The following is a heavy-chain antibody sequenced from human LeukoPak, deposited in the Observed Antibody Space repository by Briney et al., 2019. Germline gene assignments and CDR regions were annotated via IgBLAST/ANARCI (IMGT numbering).Heavy chain of an antibody. CDR2: MYYSGST. D-gene: IGHD3-22*01. Sequence: SETLSLTCTVSGCSISSGDYYWSWIRQPPEKGLEWIAYMYYSGSTYYNQSLKSRVTMSADTSKNQLALKLSSVTAADTAVYYCARPYYYDSRIDPWGQGILVTVSS. J-gene: IGHJ5*02. CDR1: GCSISSGDYY. V-gene: IGHV4-30-4*01. CDR3: ARPYYYDSRIDP.